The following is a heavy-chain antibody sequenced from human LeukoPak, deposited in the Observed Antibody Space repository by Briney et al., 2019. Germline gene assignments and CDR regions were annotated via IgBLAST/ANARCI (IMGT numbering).Heavy chain of an antibody. D-gene: IGHD5-18*01. CDR3: ARDLAYSRLDY. CDR2: VTWNSDSA. Sequence: GRSLRLSCAASGFNFHDYAMHWVRQAPGKGLEWVSGVTWNSDSAGYADSVKGRFTISRDNAENSLYLQMNSLRVEDTAFYYCARDLAYSRLDYWGQGMLVTVSS. V-gene: IGHV3-9*01. CDR1: GFNFHDYA. J-gene: IGHJ4*02.